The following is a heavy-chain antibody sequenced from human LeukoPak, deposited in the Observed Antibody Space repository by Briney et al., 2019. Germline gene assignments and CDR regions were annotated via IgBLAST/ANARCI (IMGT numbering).Heavy chain of an antibody. CDR3: ATSSLLYSTAWYLGRDWFDP. V-gene: IGHV4-34*01. Sequence: KSSETLSLTCAVYGGSFSGYYWSWIRQPPGKGLEWIGEINHSGSTNYNPSLKSRVTISVDTSKNQFSLKLSSVTAADTAVYYCATSSLLYSTAWYLGRDWFDPWGQGTLVTVSS. D-gene: IGHD6-19*01. CDR1: GGSFSGYY. J-gene: IGHJ5*02. CDR2: INHSGST.